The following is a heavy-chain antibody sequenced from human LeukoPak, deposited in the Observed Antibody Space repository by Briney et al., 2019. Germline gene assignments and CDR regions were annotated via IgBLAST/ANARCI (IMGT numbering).Heavy chain of an antibody. CDR3: ATYSSLNRREFQY. CDR2: ISSSSSYI. CDR1: GFTFSSYS. D-gene: IGHD3-22*01. Sequence: GGSLRLSCAASGFTFSSYSMNWVRQAPGKGLEWVSSISSSSSYIYYADSVKGRFTISRDNAKNSLYLQMNSQRAEDTAVYYCATYSSLNRREFQYWGQGTLLTVSS. J-gene: IGHJ1*01. V-gene: IGHV3-21*01.